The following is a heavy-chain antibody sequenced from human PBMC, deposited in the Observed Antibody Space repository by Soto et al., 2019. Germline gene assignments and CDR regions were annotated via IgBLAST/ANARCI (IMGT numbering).Heavy chain of an antibody. J-gene: IGHJ4*02. CDR1: GFTFSSYS. CDR2: ISSSSSTI. Sequence: GGSLRLSCAASGFTFSSYSMNWVRQAPGKGLEWVSYISSSSSTIYYADSVKGRFTISRDNAKNSLYLQMNSLRAEDTAVYYCARDYDILTGHPAYWGQGTLVTVSS. CDR3: ARDYDILTGHPAY. D-gene: IGHD3-9*01. V-gene: IGHV3-48*01.